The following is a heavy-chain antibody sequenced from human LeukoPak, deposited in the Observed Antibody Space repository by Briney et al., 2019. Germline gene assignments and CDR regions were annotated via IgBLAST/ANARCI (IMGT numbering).Heavy chain of an antibody. V-gene: IGHV3-74*01. CDR2: INSNGITT. CDR1: GGSISSGDFYW. CDR3: ARGSYNWNDVHASDV. J-gene: IGHJ3*01. D-gene: IGHD1-1*01. Sequence: ETLSLTCTVSGGSISSGDFYWSWIRQPPGKGLVWVSRINSNGITTYYAGSVKGRFTISRDNAKNTVYLQLNSLRAEDTAMYYCARGSYNWNDVHASDVWGQGTMVTVSS.